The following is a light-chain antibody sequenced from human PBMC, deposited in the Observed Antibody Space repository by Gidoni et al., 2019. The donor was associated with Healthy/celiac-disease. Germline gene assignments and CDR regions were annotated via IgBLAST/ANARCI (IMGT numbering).Light chain of an antibody. J-gene: IGLJ2*01. CDR2: GNN. Sequence: QSVLPQPPPFSWAPGPRVTIPCTGSSSNIGTGSDVHWYQQLPGTAPKLLIYGNNNRPSGVPDRFSGSKSGTSASLAITGLQAEDEADYYCQSYDSSLSGVVFGGGTKLTVL. CDR1: SSNIGTGSD. CDR3: QSYDSSLSGVV. V-gene: IGLV1-40*01.